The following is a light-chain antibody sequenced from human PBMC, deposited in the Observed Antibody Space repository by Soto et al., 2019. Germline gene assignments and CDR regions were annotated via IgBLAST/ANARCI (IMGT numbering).Light chain of an antibody. CDR2: GAS. J-gene: IGKJ4*01. V-gene: IGKV3-20*01. CDR3: QQYDSSPLT. Sequence: EIVLTQSPGTLSLSPGERATLSCRASQSVSSSFLAWYQQKPGQAPRLLIYGASSRATGIPDRFSGSGSGTDFTLTISRLEPEDGAVYYRQQYDSSPLTFGGGTKVEIK. CDR1: QSVSSSF.